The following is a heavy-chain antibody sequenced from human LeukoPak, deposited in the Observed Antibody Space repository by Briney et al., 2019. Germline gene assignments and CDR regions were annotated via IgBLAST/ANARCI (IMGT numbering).Heavy chain of an antibody. CDR1: GGSITGYY. CDR2: VYSSGVG. V-gene: IGHV4-4*07. J-gene: IGHJ4*02. CDR3: AREEFLHEIDSSGYFVY. Sequence: SETLSLTCTVSGGSITGYYWNWIRHPTGQGLEWLGRVYSSGVGNYKPSRTSRGTMSVDTSKNQFSLKLTSLTAADTAVYYCAREEFLHEIDSSGYFVYWGQGTLVTVSS. D-gene: IGHD3-22*01.